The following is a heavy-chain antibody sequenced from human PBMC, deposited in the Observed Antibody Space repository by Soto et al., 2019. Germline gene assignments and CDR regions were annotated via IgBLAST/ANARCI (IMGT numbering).Heavy chain of an antibody. CDR3: ARGGGPVVSYGLDL. D-gene: IGHD3-10*01. Sequence: PWGSLRLSCVASGFTFSTSWIHFFRQFSFKWLVWVSRINGDGSSTSYADSVKGRFTISRDNAKSTLYLQMNSLRVDDTAVYYCARGGGPVVSYGLDLWGQGNTVTVSS. CDR2: INGDGSST. V-gene: IGHV3-74*01. CDR1: GFTFSTSW. J-gene: IGHJ6*02.